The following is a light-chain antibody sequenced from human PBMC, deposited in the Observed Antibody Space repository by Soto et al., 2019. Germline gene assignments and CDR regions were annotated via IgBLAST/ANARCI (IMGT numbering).Light chain of an antibody. J-gene: IGKJ2*01. CDR3: QQYGSSPPYT. Sequence: EIVLTQSPGTLSLSPGEGATLSCRASQSVSSNHLAWYQQKPGQAPRLLIFGASSRASDIPDRFSGSGSGTEFTLTISRLEPEDFVVYYCQQYGSSPPYTFGQGTKLEIK. CDR1: QSVSSNH. V-gene: IGKV3-20*01. CDR2: GAS.